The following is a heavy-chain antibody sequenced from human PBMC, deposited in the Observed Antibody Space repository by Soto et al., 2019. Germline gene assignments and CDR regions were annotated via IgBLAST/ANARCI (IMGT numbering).Heavy chain of an antibody. J-gene: IGHJ4*02. CDR2: IIPKYGTT. CDR1: GGPFNTFG. Sequence: QVQLMQSGAEVTKPGSSVKVSCKASGGPFNTFGISWVRQAPGQGLEWMGGIIPKYGTTNYARRFQVRVTITAAESTTTAYLELSSLRHDATAIYYCARTRQRRPVFYVDYWGQGTPIAVAS. CDR3: ARTRQRRPVFYVDY. D-gene: IGHD2-2*01. V-gene: IGHV1-69*01.